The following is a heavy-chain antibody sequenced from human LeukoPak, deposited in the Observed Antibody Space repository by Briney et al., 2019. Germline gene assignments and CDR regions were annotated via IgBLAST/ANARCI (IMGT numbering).Heavy chain of an antibody. CDR2: ISAYNGNT. Sequence: ASVKVSCKASGYTFTSYGFSWVRQAPGQGLEWMGWISAYNGNTNYAQKLQGRVTMTTDTSTSTAYMELRSLRSDDTAVYYCARGYYDFWSGYYLDYWGQGTLVTVSS. V-gene: IGHV1-18*01. J-gene: IGHJ4*02. CDR1: GYTFTSYG. CDR3: ARGYYDFWSGYYLDY. D-gene: IGHD3-3*01.